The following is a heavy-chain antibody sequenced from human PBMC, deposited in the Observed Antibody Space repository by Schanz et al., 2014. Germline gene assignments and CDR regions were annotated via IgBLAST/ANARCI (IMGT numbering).Heavy chain of an antibody. J-gene: IGHJ3*02. CDR1: GFTFTNLG. Sequence: VQLVESGGGFVQPGGSLRLSCAASGFTFTNLGMHWVRRAPGKGLEWVAFIRYDGSNQYYADSVKGRFTISRDNAKNSLYLEMTSLRGEDTAVYYCARENLNWEAFDIWGQGTVVTVSS. CDR2: IRYDGSNQ. V-gene: IGHV3-30*02. D-gene: IGHD7-27*01. CDR3: ARENLNWEAFDI.